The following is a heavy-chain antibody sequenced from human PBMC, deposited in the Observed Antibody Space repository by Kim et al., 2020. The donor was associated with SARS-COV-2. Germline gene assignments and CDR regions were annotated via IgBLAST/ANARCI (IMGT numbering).Heavy chain of an antibody. CDR3: ARHVNIVVVPAATSFDY. V-gene: IGHV4-39*01. J-gene: IGHJ4*02. Sequence: LKSRVTSAVDTSKHQFSLKLSSVTAADTAVYYCARHVNIVVVPAATSFDYWGQGTLVTVSS. D-gene: IGHD2-2*01.